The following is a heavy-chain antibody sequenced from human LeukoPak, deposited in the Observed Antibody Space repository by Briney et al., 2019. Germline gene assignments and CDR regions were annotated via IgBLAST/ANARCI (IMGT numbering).Heavy chain of an antibody. J-gene: IGHJ4*02. Sequence: GRSLRLSCAASGFTFSSYAMHWVRQAPGKGLEWVADISYDGSNKYYAGSVKGRFTISRDNPKNTLYLQMNSLRAEDTAVYYCVRENYGDYYFDYWGQGTLVTVSS. CDR3: VRENYGDYYFDY. CDR1: GFTFSSYA. V-gene: IGHV3-30-3*01. D-gene: IGHD4-17*01. CDR2: ISYDGSNK.